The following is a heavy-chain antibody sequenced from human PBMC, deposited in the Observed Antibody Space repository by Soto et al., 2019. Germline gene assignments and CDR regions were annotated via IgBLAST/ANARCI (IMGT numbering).Heavy chain of an antibody. V-gene: IGHV3-48*02. J-gene: IGHJ4*02. Sequence: EVQLVESGGGLVQPGGSLRLSCAASGFTFSSYSMNWIRQAPGKGLEWVSYISISSTSIYYADSVRGRFTISRDNAKNSLYLQMNRLRDEDTAVYYCAVRWDYFDYWGQGTLVTVSS. D-gene: IGHD3-16*01. CDR2: ISISSTSI. CDR1: GFTFSSYS. CDR3: AVRWDYFDY.